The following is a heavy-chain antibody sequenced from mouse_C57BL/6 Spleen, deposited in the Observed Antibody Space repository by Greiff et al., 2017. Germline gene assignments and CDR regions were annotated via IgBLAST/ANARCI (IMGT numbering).Heavy chain of an antibody. CDR1: GYTFTDYN. D-gene: IGHD2-4*01. CDR3: ARDSYYDYDEGFDY. CDR2: INPNNGGT. J-gene: IGHJ2*01. V-gene: IGHV1-22*01. Sequence: EVQLQQSGPELVKPGASVKMSCKASGYTFTDYNMHWVKQSHGKSLEWIGYINPNNGGTSYNQKFKGKATLTVNKSSSTAYMELRSLTSEDSAVYYCARDSYYDYDEGFDYWGQGTTLTVSS.